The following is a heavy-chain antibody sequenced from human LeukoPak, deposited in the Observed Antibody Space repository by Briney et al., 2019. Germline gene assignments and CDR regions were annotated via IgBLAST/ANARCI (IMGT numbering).Heavy chain of an antibody. J-gene: IGHJ4*02. Sequence: NPSETLSLTCGVSGGSVASTNWWTWVRQPPGKGLEWIGEVHLDRTTNYNPSLKSRLTMSVDLSANHISLTLTSVTAADTAVYYCAREGGFYRPLDYSGQGTLVTVSS. V-gene: IGHV4-4*02. D-gene: IGHD3-3*01. CDR1: GGSVASTNW. CDR3: AREGGFYRPLDY. CDR2: VHLDRTT.